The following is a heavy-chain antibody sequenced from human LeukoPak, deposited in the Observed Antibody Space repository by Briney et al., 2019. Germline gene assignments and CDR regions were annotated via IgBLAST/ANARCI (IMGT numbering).Heavy chain of an antibody. CDR1: GYTFTDYY. CDR2: VDPEDGET. D-gene: IGHD2-2*01. J-gene: IGHJ5*02. V-gene: IGHV1-69-2*01. CDR3: ATASVYCSSTSCYGGFDP. Sequence: EASVKVSCEVSGYTFTDYYMHWVQQAPGKGLEWMGLVDPEDGETIYAEKFQGRVTITADTSTDTAYMELSSLRSEDTAVYYCATASVYCSSTSCYGGFDPWGQGTLVTVSS.